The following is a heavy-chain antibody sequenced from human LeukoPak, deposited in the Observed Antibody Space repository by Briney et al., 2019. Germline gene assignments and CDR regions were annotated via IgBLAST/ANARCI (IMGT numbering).Heavy chain of an antibody. CDR3: ARLTSGVATIAPYYYGMDV. CDR2: IYPGDSDT. J-gene: IGHJ6*02. V-gene: IGHV5-51*01. D-gene: IGHD5-12*01. Sequence: GESLKISCQASGSSFTTYWITWVRQLPGKGLEWMGIIYPGDSDTRYSPSFQGQVTISADKSISTAYLQWSSLKASDTAMYYCARLTSGVATIAPYYYGMDVWGQGTTVTVSS. CDR1: GSSFTTYW.